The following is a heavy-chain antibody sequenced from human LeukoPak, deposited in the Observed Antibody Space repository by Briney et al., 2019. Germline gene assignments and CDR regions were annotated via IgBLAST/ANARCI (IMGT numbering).Heavy chain of an antibody. Sequence: ASVKVSCKASGYTFTSYDINWARQATGQGLEWMGWMNPNSGNTGYAQKFQGRVTITRNTSISTAYMELSSLTSEDTAVYYCAREDDGDWFFDYSGQGTLVTVSS. V-gene: IGHV1-8*03. J-gene: IGHJ4*02. CDR2: MNPNSGNT. CDR1: GYTFTSYD. D-gene: IGHD3-9*01. CDR3: AREDDGDWFFDY.